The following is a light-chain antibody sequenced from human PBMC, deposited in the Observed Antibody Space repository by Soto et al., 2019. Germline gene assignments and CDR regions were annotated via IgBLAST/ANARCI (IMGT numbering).Light chain of an antibody. V-gene: IGLV2-14*03. Sequence: QSALTQPASVSGSPGQSITISCTGTSSDVGGYNFVSWYQQHPGKVPKLMIFDVNRRPSGVSDRFSGSKSGNTASLTISGLQAEDEGDYYCCSYTSSSTHLFGSGTKVTVL. CDR1: SSDVGGYNF. CDR3: CSYTSSSTHL. CDR2: DVN. J-gene: IGLJ1*01.